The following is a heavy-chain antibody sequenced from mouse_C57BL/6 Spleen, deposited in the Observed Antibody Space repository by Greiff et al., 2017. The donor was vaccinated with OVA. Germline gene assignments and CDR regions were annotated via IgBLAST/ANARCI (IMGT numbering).Heavy chain of an antibody. D-gene: IGHD1-1*01. CDR1: GFTFSDYG. CDR3: ARSYYYGRGYFDV. V-gene: IGHV5-17*01. Sequence: EVKLVESGGGLVKPGGSLKLSCAASGFTFSDYGMHWVRQAPEKGLEWVAYISSGSSTIYYADTVKGRFTITRDNAKNTLFLQMTSLRSGETAMYYCARSYYYGRGYFDVWGTGTTVTVSS. CDR2: ISSGSSTI. J-gene: IGHJ1*03.